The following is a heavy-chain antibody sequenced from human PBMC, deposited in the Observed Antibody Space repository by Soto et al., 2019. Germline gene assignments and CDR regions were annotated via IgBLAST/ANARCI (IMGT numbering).Heavy chain of an antibody. Sequence: EVQLVESGGGLVQPGRSLRLSCAASGFTFDDYAMHWVRQAPGKGLEWVSGLSWNGASIDYADSVKGRFTISRDKAKNSLYLQMNSLRPEDTALYYCAKDESSGWYYAFDYWGQGILVIVSS. CDR2: LSWNGASI. V-gene: IGHV3-9*01. D-gene: IGHD6-19*01. CDR3: AKDESSGWYYAFDY. CDR1: GFTFDDYA. J-gene: IGHJ4*02.